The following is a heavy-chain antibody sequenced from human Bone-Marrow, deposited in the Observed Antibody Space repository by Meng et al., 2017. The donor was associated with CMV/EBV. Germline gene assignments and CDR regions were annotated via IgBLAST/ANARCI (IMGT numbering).Heavy chain of an antibody. V-gene: IGHV3-7*01. CDR1: GFTFSSYA. Sequence: GGSLRLSCTASGFTFSSYAMSWVRQAPGKGPEWVANINEDGSLNHYVDSVKGRFTISRDNAKNSLYLQMNSLRAEDTAVYYCARVSVIDGWHDFWSGFHRGYYGMDVWGQGTTVTVSS. CDR2: INEDGSLN. CDR3: ARVSVIDGWHDFWSGFHRGYYGMDV. J-gene: IGHJ6*02. D-gene: IGHD3-3*01.